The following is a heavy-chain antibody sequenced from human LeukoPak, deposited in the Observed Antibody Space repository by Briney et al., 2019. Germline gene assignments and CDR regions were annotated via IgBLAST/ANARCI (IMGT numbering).Heavy chain of an antibody. Sequence: PGGSLRLSCAASGFNFSDYYMSWVRQAPGRGLEWISFFNSGDTNIKYADSVKGRFTISRDNAKNSLYLQMNSLRAEDTAVYFCAREIHSTGYYYAGGYMDVWGEGTTVTVSS. D-gene: IGHD3-22*01. V-gene: IGHV3-11*04. CDR1: GFNFSDYY. CDR3: AREIHSTGYYYAGGYMDV. CDR2: FNSGDTNI. J-gene: IGHJ6*03.